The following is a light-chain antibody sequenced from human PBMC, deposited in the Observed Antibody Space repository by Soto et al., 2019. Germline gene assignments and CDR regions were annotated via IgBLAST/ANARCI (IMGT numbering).Light chain of an antibody. J-gene: IGLJ2*01. CDR2: EVS. CDR1: SSDVGSYKY. CDR3: SSYAGNNNLVV. Sequence: QSALTQPPSASGSPGQSVTISCTGTSSDVGSYKYVSWYQQHPGKAPKLMIYEVSKRPSGVPDRFSGSKSGNTASLTVSGLQAEDEAHYYCSSYAGNNNLVVFGGVTKLTVL. V-gene: IGLV2-8*01.